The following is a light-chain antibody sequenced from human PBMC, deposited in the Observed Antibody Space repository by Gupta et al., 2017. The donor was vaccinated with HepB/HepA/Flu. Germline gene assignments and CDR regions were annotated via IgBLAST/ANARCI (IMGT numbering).Light chain of an antibody. CDR1: QGVSNY. Sequence: EIVLTQSPATLSLSPGERATLSCRASQGVSNYLSWYQQKPGQAPRLLIYDAFKRATGIPARFSGSGSGTDFTLTISSLEPEDFAVYYCQQRSNWPPITFGGGTKVEIK. J-gene: IGKJ4*01. CDR3: QQRSNWPPIT. V-gene: IGKV3-11*01. CDR2: DAF.